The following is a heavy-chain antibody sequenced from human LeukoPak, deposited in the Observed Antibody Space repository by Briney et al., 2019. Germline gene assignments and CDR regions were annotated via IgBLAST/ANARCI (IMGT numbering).Heavy chain of an antibody. D-gene: IGHD3-3*01. CDR1: GFTFSSYA. CDR2: ISGSGGST. Sequence: PGGSLRLSCAASGFTFSSYAMSWVRRAPGKGLEWVSAISGSGGSTYYADSVKGRFTISRDNSKNTLYLQMNSLRAEDTAVYYCAKGGYDFWSGSPWFDPWGQGTLVTVSS. J-gene: IGHJ5*02. V-gene: IGHV3-23*01. CDR3: AKGGYDFWSGSPWFDP.